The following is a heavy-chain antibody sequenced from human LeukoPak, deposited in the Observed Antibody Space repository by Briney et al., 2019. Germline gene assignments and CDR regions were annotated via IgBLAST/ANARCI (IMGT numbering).Heavy chain of an antibody. CDR2: IGNSGGTK. J-gene: IGHJ4*02. V-gene: IGHV3-48*04. Sequence: GGSLRLSCAASGFTFSSYWMSWVRQAPGKGLEWVSYIGNSGGTKYYADSVKGRFTISRDNAKNSLYLQMNSLRAEDTAVYYCTKTLYYSDSSGYAYWGQGTLVTVSS. D-gene: IGHD3-22*01. CDR1: GFTFSSYW. CDR3: TKTLYYSDSSGYAY.